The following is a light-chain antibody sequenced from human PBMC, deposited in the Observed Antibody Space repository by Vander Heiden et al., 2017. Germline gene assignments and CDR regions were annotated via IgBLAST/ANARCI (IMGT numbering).Light chain of an antibody. J-gene: IGKJ1*01. CDR3: QQYGSSLWT. Sequence: EIVLTHPPGTLSLSPGERATLSCRASQSVSSSYLAWYQQTPGQAPRLLNYGATSRGTGIPDMFSGSGSGTDFTITISRLEPEDFAVYYCQQYGSSLWTFGQGTKVEIK. V-gene: IGKV3-20*01. CDR1: QSVSSSY. CDR2: GAT.